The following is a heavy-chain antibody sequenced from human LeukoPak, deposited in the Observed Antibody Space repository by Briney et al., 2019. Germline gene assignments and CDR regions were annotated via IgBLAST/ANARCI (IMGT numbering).Heavy chain of an antibody. CDR1: GYTFTSYA. CDR2: INANTGNP. CDR3: ARDSLWEMATTPAGY. D-gene: IGHD5-24*01. Sequence: ASVKVSCKASGYTFTSYAMNWVRQAPGQGLEWMGWINANTGNPTYAQGFTGRSVFSLDTSVSTAYLQISSLKAEDTAVYYCARDSLWEMATTPAGYWGQGTLVTVSS. V-gene: IGHV7-4-1*02. J-gene: IGHJ4*02.